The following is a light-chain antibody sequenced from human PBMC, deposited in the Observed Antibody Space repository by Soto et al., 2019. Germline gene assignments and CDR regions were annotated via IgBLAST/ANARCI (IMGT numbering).Light chain of an antibody. CDR3: HQSENIPIS. Sequence: DIQMTQSPSSLSASVGDRVTITCQASQDISNYLNWYQQKPGKAPKLLIYDASNLETGIASRFSGSEPGTDFTFTISSRQPEDISSYYCHQSENIPISVGPLTKVDI. CDR1: QDISNY. V-gene: IGKV1-33*01. J-gene: IGKJ3*01. CDR2: DAS.